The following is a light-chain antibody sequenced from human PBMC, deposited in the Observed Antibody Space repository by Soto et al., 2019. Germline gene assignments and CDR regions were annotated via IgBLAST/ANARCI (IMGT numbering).Light chain of an antibody. J-gene: IGKJ1*01. V-gene: IGKV1-5*03. CDR3: QQYESFPRT. Sequence: DIPMTQSPSTLSASVGDRVTITCRASQSINNWLAWYQQKPGKAPKLFIFKASTLEIGVPSRFSGSGSGTELTLSISSLQPDDFATYFCQQYESFPRTFGQGTKVEIK. CDR1: QSINNW. CDR2: KAS.